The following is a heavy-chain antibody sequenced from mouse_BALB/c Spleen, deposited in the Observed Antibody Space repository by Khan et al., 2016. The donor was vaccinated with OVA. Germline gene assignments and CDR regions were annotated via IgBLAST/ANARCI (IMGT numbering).Heavy chain of an antibody. Sequence: EVELVESGGDLVKPGGSLKLSCAVSGFSFSTYGMSWVRQTLDKRLEWVATISSGGSYTYYVDSVKGRFTISRDNAKNLLYLQMSSLTTEDTAMNYCTRLAYYYNSEGLTYWGQGTLGTVSA. CDR3: TRLAYYYNSEGLTY. CDR2: ISSGGSYT. J-gene: IGHJ3*01. CDR1: GFSFSTYG. D-gene: IGHD1-1*02. V-gene: IGHV5-6*01.